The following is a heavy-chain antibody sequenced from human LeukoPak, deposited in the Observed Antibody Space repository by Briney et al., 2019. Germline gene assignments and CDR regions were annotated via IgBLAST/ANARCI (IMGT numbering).Heavy chain of an antibody. D-gene: IGHD3-22*01. J-gene: IGHJ4*02. CDR2: ISAYDGIT. V-gene: IGHV1-18*01. CDR1: GYTFTSYG. Sequence: ASVKVSCKASGYTFTSYGFSWVRQAPGQGLEWMGWISAYDGITKYAQKLQGRVTMTTDTSTSTSYMEVRSLRFDDTAVYYCARDSYDSSGNYLDYWGQGTLVTVSS. CDR3: ARDSYDSSGNYLDY.